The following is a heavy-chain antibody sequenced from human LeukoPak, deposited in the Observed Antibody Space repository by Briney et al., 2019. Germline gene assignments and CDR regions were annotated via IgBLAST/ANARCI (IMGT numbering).Heavy chain of an antibody. CDR2: ISYDGSNK. Sequence: PGGSLRLSCAASGFTFSSYGMHWVRQAPGKGLEWVAVISYDGSNKYYADSVKGRFTISRDNSKNTLYLQMNSLRAEDTAVYYCASSTTVVYYYYGMDVWGQGTTVTVSS. D-gene: IGHD4-23*01. CDR3: ASSTTVVYYYYGMDV. J-gene: IGHJ6*02. CDR1: GFTFSSYG. V-gene: IGHV3-30*03.